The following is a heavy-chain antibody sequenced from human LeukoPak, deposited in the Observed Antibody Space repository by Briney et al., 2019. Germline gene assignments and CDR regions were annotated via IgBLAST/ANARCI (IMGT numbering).Heavy chain of an antibody. Sequence: GGSLRLSCAASGFIFENYALHWVRQAPGKGLEWVSGISWNSGRIGYADSVKGRFTISRDNAKNSLYLQMNSLRAEDTALYYCAKDGGLWVSAHWGDSWGRGTLVTVSS. CDR3: AKDGGLWVSAHWGDS. J-gene: IGHJ4*02. CDR2: ISWNSGRI. V-gene: IGHV3-9*01. CDR1: GFIFENYA. D-gene: IGHD7-27*01.